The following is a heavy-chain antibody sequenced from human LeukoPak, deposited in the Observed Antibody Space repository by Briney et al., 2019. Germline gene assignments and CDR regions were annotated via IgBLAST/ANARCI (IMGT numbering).Heavy chain of an antibody. V-gene: IGHV7-4-1*02. Sequence: ASVKVSCKSSGYTFTAYAMIWVRQAPGQGLEWMGWINTNTGNPTYAQGLTGRFVFSLDTSVSTAYLQISSLKAEDTAVYYCARDRDSYGYSRDYFDYWGQGTLVTVSS. CDR1: GYTFTAYA. CDR2: INTNTGNP. D-gene: IGHD5-18*01. CDR3: ARDRDSYGYSRDYFDY. J-gene: IGHJ4*02.